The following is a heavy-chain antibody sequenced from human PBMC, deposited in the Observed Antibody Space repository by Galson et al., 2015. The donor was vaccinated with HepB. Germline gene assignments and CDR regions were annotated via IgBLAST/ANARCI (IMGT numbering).Heavy chain of an antibody. J-gene: IGHJ5*02. CDR3: ARHSGVKTGFDP. V-gene: IGHV1-18*04. CDR1: GYSFSNYG. D-gene: IGHD3-10*01. Sequence: SCKASGYSFSNYGISWVRQAPGQGLEWLGWSSAYRDKANYAQIVQGRVTMTTDTSISTAYLQWSSLKASDTAIYYCARHSGVKTGFDPWGQGTLVTVSS. CDR2: SSAYRDKA.